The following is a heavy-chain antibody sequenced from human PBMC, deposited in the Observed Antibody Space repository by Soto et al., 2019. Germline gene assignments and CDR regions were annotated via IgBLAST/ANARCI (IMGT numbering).Heavy chain of an antibody. V-gene: IGHV1-58*01. CDR3: AASRGTEYYDFWSGYYTAHYYGMDV. D-gene: IGHD3-3*01. J-gene: IGHJ6*02. CDR1: GFTFTSSA. Sequence: GASVKVSCKASGFTFTSSAVQWVRQARGQRLEWIGWIVVGSGNTNYAQKFQERVTITRDMSTSTAYMELSSLRSEDTAVYYCAASRGTEYYDFWSGYYTAHYYGMDVWGQGTTVTVSS. CDR2: IVVGSGNT.